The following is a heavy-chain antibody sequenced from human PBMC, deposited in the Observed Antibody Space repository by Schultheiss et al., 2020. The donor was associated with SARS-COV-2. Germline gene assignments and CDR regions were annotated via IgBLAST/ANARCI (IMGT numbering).Heavy chain of an antibody. Sequence: GGSLRLSCAASGFTFSSYGMHWVRQAPGKGLEWVAVISYDGSNKYYADSVKGRFTISRDNSKNTLYLQMNSLRAEDTALYYCAKAHYYDSSGYPDYWGQGTLVTVSS. V-gene: IGHV3-30*18. CDR1: GFTFSSYG. CDR2: ISYDGSNK. D-gene: IGHD3-22*01. J-gene: IGHJ4*02. CDR3: AKAHYYDSSGYPDY.